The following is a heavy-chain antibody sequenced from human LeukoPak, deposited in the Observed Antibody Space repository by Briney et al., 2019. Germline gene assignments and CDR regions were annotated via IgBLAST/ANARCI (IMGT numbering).Heavy chain of an antibody. Sequence: GGSLRLSCAASGFTFSNYDMTWVRQATGKGLEWVSSISATTIYRFSAGSVRGRFTISRDNVENSLYLQMNDLRREDTAVYYCARIGLGRDAYNSFDYWGQGTLVIVSS. CDR1: GFTFSNYD. J-gene: IGHJ4*02. V-gene: IGHV3-21*01. CDR2: ISATTIYR. CDR3: ARIGLGRDAYNSFDY. D-gene: IGHD5-24*01.